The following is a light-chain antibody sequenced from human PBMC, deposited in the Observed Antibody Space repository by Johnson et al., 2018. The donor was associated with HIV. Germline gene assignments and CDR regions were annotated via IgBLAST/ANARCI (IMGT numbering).Light chain of an antibody. V-gene: IGLV1-51*02. CDR2: EDT. Sequence: QSVLTQPPSVSAAPGQKVTISCSGSSYNIGNNYVSWYQQLPGTAPKLLIYEDTRRPSGIPDRFSGSKSGTSATLGITGLQTGDEGDYYCGTWDGSLSAGAVFGTGTKVTVL. J-gene: IGLJ1*01. CDR3: GTWDGSLSAGAV. CDR1: SYNIGNNY.